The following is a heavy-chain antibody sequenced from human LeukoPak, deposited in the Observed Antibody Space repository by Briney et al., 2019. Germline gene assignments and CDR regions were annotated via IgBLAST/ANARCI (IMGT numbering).Heavy chain of an antibody. D-gene: IGHD3-10*01. Sequence: PSETLSLTCTASGGSISSYYWSWIRQPPGKGLEWVGDIYYSGSTNYNPSLKSRVTISVDTTKNHFSLKLSSVTAADTTAVHCSRSDYYGSGTPFYYGMDVWGQGTTVTVSS. J-gene: IGHJ6*02. V-gene: IGHV4-59*01. CDR2: IYYSGST. CDR3: SRSDYYGSGTPFYYGMDV. CDR1: GGSISSYY.